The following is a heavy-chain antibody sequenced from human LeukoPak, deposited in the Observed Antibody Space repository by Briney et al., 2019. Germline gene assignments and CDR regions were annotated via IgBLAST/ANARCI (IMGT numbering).Heavy chain of an antibody. CDR2: IYYSGST. CDR1: GGSISSYY. V-gene: IGHV4-59*01. Sequence: SETLSLTCTVSGGSISSYYWSWIRQPPGKGLEWIGYIYYSGSTNYNPSLKSRVTISVDTSKNQFSLKLSSVTAADTAVYYCARVQWERLEPPPLFDYWGQGTLVTVSS. CDR3: ARVQWERLEPPPLFDY. D-gene: IGHD1-26*01. J-gene: IGHJ4*02.